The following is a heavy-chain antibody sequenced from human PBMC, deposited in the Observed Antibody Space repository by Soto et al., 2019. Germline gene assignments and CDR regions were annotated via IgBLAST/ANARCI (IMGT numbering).Heavy chain of an antibody. J-gene: IGHJ5*02. Sequence: SLRLSCSASGFSITDYAMSWVRQAPGKGLEWVSSISDSGTKTFYGDSVKGRFAISRDTSKNTVYMQMNNLRAEDTAVYYCARDNFALQWLPTGGNNWFDPWGQGTLVTVSS. V-gene: IGHV3-23*01. CDR2: ISDSGTKT. D-gene: IGHD6-19*01. CDR3: ARDNFALQWLPTGGNNWFDP. CDR1: GFSITDYA.